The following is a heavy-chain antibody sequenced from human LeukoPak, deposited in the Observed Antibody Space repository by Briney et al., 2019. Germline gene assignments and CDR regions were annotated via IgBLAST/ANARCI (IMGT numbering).Heavy chain of an antibody. J-gene: IGHJ5*02. D-gene: IGHD2-2*01. CDR3: ARGRQDIVVVPAAFGFDP. V-gene: IGHV4-59*01. CDR2: IYYSGST. CDR1: GGSISSYD. Sequence: PSETLSLTCTVSGGSISSYDWSWIRQPPGKGLEWIGYIYYSGSTNYNPSLKSRVTISVDTSKNQFPLKLSSVTAADTAVYYCARGRQDIVVVPAAFGFDPWGQGTLVTVSS.